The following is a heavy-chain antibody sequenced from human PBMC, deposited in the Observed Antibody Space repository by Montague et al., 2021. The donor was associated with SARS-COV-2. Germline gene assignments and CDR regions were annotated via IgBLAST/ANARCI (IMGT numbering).Heavy chain of an antibody. CDR1: GGSISSYY. J-gene: IGHJ4*02. Sequence: SETLSLTCTVSGGSISSYYWSWIRQPPGKGLEWIGYMYYSGSTNYNPSLKSRVTLSVDTSKNQFSLKLSSVTAADTAVYYCARDFDYWGQGGQVTVSS. CDR2: MYYSGST. V-gene: IGHV4-59*13. CDR3: ARDFDY.